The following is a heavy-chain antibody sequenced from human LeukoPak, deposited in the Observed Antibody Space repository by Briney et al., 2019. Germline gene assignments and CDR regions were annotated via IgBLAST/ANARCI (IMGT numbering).Heavy chain of an antibody. CDR3: ARVLIMITFGGVIGFDY. CDR2: IKQDGSEK. J-gene: IGHJ4*02. D-gene: IGHD3-16*02. V-gene: IGHV3-7*03. CDR1: GFTFSSYW. Sequence: GGSLRLSCAASGFTFSSYWMSWVRQAPGKGLEWVANIKQDGSEKYYVDSVKGRFTISRDNAKNSLYLQMNSLRAEDTAVYYCARVLIMITFGGVIGFDYWGQGTLVTVSS.